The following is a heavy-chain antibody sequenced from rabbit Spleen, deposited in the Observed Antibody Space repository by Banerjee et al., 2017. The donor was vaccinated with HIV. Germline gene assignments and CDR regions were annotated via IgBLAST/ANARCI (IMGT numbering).Heavy chain of an antibody. CDR2: INTKRSEN. CDR3: AKDLTDVIGWNFGL. Sequence: QEQLEESGGGLVKPEGSLTLTCKASGFDLNYNYVMCWVCQAPGKGLEWIACINTKRSENVYATWSKGRFTISKTSSTTVTLQMTSLTVADTATYFCAKDLTDVIGWNFGLWGPGTLVTVS. J-gene: IGHJ4*01. CDR1: GFDLNYNYV. V-gene: IGHV1S45*01. D-gene: IGHD1-1*01.